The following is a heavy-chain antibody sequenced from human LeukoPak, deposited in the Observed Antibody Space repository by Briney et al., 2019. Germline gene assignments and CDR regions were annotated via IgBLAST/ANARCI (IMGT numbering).Heavy chain of an antibody. CDR2: IYTSGST. V-gene: IGHV4-4*07. J-gene: IGHJ4*02. CDR1: GGSISSYY. Sequence: SETLSLTCTVSGGSISSYYWSWIRQPAGKGLEWIGRIYTSGSTNYNPSLKSRVTMSVDTSKNQFSLKLSSVTAADTAVYYCARGGLGDCGGDCYSRPLGYWGQGTLVTVSS. D-gene: IGHD2-21*02. CDR3: ARGGLGDCGGDCYSRPLGY.